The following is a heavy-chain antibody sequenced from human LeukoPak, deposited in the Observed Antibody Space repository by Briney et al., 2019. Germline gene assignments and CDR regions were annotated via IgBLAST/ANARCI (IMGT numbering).Heavy chain of an antibody. D-gene: IGHD2-15*01. CDR1: GFTFSTYA. V-gene: IGHV3-23*01. CDR2: ISSGGDT. Sequence: GGSLRLSCAASGFTFSTYAMSWVRQAPGKGLEWISIISSGGDTYYADSVKGRLTISRDNSKNTLDLQMSSLRAEDTAVYYCAKGVGGYYFDYWGQGTLVTVSS. CDR3: AKGVGGYYFDY. J-gene: IGHJ4*02.